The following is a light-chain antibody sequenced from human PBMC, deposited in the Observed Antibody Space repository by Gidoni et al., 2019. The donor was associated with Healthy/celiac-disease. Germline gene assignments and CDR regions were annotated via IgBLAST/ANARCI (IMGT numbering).Light chain of an antibody. CDR3: QQRSNWPPDFT. J-gene: IGKJ3*01. V-gene: IGKV3-11*01. CDR2: DAS. CDR1: QSVSSY. Sequence: EIVLTQSPATLSLSPGERATRSCRASQSVSSYLAWYQQKPGQAPRLLIYDASNRATGIPARFSGSGSGTDFTLTISSLEPEDFAVYYCQQRSNWPPDFTFGPGTKVDIK.